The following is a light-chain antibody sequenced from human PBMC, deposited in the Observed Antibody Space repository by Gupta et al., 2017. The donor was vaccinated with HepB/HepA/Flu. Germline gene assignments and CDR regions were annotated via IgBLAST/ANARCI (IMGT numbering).Light chain of an antibody. J-gene: IGLJ2*01. CDR1: SSDVGAYNY. CDR2: DVS. V-gene: IGLV2-14*03. CDR3: NSYTSSSTVI. Sequence: QSALTQPASVSGSPGQSITISCTGTSSDVGAYNYVSWYQQHPDKAPKVIIFDVSNRPSGVSNRFSGSKSGNTASLTISGLQVEDEADYYCNSYTSSSTVIFGGGTKLTVL.